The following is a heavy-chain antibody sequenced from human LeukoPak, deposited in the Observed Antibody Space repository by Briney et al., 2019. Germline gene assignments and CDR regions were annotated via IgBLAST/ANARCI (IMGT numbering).Heavy chain of an antibody. V-gene: IGHV3-23*01. D-gene: IGHD5-18*01. J-gene: IGHJ4*02. CDR1: GFTFSSYA. CDR3: AKDDRIQTRRYSYNY. CDR2: ISGSGGST. Sequence: GGSLRLSCAASGFTFSSYAMSWVRQAPGKGMEWVSVISGSGGSTSYADSVKGRFTISRDNSMNTLYLQMNSLRAEDTAVYYCAKDDRIQTRRYSYNYWGQGTLVTVSS.